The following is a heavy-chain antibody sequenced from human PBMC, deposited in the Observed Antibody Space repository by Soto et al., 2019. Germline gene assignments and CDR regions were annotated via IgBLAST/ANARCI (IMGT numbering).Heavy chain of an antibody. CDR3: ARGGDYGDPYYYYYGMDV. Sequence: SETLSLTCAVSGGSISSGGYSWSWIRQPPGKGLEWIGYIYHSGSTYYNPSLKSRVTISVDRSKNQFSLKLSSVTAADTAVYYCARGGDYGDPYYYYYGMDVWGQGTTVTVSS. CDR2: IYHSGST. J-gene: IGHJ6*02. CDR1: GGSISSGGYS. D-gene: IGHD4-17*01. V-gene: IGHV4-30-2*01.